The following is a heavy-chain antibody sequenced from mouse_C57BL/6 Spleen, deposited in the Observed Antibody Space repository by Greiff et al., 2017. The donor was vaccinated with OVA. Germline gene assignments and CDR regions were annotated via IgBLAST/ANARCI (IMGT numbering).Heavy chain of an antibody. J-gene: IGHJ2*01. CDR2: IDPSDSYT. CDR3: ARSLITTVVATNYFDY. V-gene: IGHV1-69*01. CDR1: GYTFTSYW. Sequence: VQLQQPGAELVMPGASVKLSCKASGYTFTSYWMHWVKQRPGQGLEWIGEIDPSDSYTNSNQKFKGKSTLTVDKSSSTAYMQLSSLTSEDSAVYYCARSLITTVVATNYFDYWGQGTTLTVSS. D-gene: IGHD1-1*01.